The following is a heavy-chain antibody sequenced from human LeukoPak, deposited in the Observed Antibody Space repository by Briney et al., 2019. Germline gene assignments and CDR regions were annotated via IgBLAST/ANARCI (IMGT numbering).Heavy chain of an antibody. CDR3: ARDPNFRSYYDY. V-gene: IGHV1-18*01. Sequence: GASVKVSCKASGYTFTTFAISWVRQAPGQGLEWMGWISVYNGDTNYAQYLQGRVTMTTDTSTGTAYMELRSLRSDDTAVYYCARDPNFRSYYDYWGQGTLVTVSS. J-gene: IGHJ4*02. D-gene: IGHD2/OR15-2a*01. CDR1: GYTFTTFA. CDR2: ISVYNGDT.